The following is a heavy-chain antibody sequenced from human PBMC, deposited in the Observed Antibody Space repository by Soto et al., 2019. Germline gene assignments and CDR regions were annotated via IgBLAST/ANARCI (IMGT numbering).Heavy chain of an antibody. D-gene: IGHD3-22*01. CDR1: GGTFSSYA. J-gene: IGHJ4*02. CDR3: ARDRLWGVSSGYYLAGRFYFDY. Sequence: QVQLVQSGAEVKKPGSSVKVSCKASGGTFSSYAISWVRQAPGQGLEWMGGIIPIFGTANYAQKFQGRVTITADEATSTAYMELSSLRSEDTAVYYCARDRLWGVSSGYYLAGRFYFDYWGQGTLVTVSS. CDR2: IIPIFGTA. V-gene: IGHV1-69*01.